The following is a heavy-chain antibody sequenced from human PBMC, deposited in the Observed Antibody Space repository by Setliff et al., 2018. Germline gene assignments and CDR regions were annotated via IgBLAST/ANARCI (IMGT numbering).Heavy chain of an antibody. Sequence: PSETLSLTCTVSGGSISRSSYNWGWIRQPPGKGLEWIGSIYYSGSTYYNPSLKSRVTISVDKSKNQFSLKLASVTAADTALYYCARIGHFDFWRGFGVGAFDLWGHGSVVTVSS. V-gene: IGHV4-39*01. J-gene: IGHJ3*01. CDR2: IYYSGST. CDR3: ARIGHFDFWRGFGVGAFDL. D-gene: IGHD3-3*01. CDR1: GGSISRSSYN.